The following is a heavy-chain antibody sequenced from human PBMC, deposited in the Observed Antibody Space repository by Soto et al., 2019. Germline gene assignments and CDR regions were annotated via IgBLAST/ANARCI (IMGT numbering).Heavy chain of an antibody. J-gene: IGHJ4*02. Sequence: QITLKESGPSPVKPTQTLTVTCTFSGFSLSNSGVGVACFRQPPGKALELLALIYGDNDNRYSPSLKTRLTNTKDNAKNQGVLTMTNIDPVDTGTYYCAHCTLHAYGDYDPGTSHVFDSWGQGTLVTVSS. V-gene: IGHV2-5*02. CDR1: GFSLSNSGVG. D-gene: IGHD4-17*01. CDR3: AHCTLHAYGDYDPGTSHVFDS. CDR2: IYGDNDN.